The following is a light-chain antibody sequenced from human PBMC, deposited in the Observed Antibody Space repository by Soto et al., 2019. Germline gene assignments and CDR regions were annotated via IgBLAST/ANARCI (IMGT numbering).Light chain of an antibody. CDR1: QSVSSN. Sequence: KQSPAAVSVSPGERATLSCRASQSVSSNLAWYQQKPGQAPRLLIYDASNRATGIPARFSGSGSGTDFTLTISSLEPEDFAVYYCQQRSNWPPAITFGQGTRLEI. CDR2: DAS. V-gene: IGKV3-11*01. J-gene: IGKJ5*01. CDR3: QQRSNWPPAIT.